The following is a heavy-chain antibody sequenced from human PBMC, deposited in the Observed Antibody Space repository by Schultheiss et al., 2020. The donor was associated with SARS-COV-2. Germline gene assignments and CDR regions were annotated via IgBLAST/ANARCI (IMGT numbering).Heavy chain of an antibody. CDR3: ASTMYSSSSLNAFDI. CDR1: GGSISSYY. Sequence: SETLSLTCTVSGGSISSYYWSWIRQPPGKGLEWIGYIYYSGSTNYNPSLKSRVTISVDTSKNQFSLKLSSVTAADTAVYYCASTMYSSSSLNAFDIWGQGTMVTVS. J-gene: IGHJ3*02. D-gene: IGHD6-6*01. V-gene: IGHV4-59*12. CDR2: IYYSGST.